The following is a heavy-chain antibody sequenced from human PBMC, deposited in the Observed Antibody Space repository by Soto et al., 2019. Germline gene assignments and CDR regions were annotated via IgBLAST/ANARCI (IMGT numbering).Heavy chain of an antibody. CDR2: IWYDGSNK. CDR1: GFTFSSYG. CDR3: ARDPYCSGGSCYGSYYYYYMDV. V-gene: IGHV3-33*01. D-gene: IGHD2-15*01. Sequence: GGSLRLACAASGFTFSSYGMHWVRQAPGKGLEWVAVIWYDGSNKYYADSVKGRFTISRDNSKNTLYLQMNSLRAEDTAVYYCARDPYCSGGSCYGSYYYYYMDVWGKGTTVTVSS. J-gene: IGHJ6*03.